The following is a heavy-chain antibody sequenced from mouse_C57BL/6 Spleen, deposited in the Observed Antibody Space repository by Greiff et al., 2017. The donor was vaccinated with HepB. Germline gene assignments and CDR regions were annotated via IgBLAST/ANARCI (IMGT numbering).Heavy chain of an antibody. D-gene: IGHD2-4*01. CDR2: IWSGGST. CDR1: GFSLTSYG. V-gene: IGHV2-2*01. J-gene: IGHJ4*01. CDR3: ARIYYDYDGDYYAMDY. Sequence: VKLQESGPGLVQPSQSLSITCTVSGFSLTSYGVHWVRQSPGKGLEWLGVIWSGGSTDYNAAFISRLSISKDNSKSQVFFKMNSLQADDTAIYYCARIYYDYDGDYYAMDYWGQGTSVTVSS.